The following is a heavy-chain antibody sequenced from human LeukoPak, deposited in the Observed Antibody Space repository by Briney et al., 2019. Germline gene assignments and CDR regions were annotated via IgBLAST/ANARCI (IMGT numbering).Heavy chain of an antibody. D-gene: IGHD3-22*01. CDR2: IGAYNGNT. CDR3: ARVARSHYYDRDYFDY. V-gene: IGHV1-18*01. J-gene: IGHJ4*02. CDR1: GYTFTSYG. Sequence: ASVTVSCKASGYTFTSYGISWVRQAPGQGLEWMGWIGAYNGNTNYAQKLQGRVTMTTDTSTSTAYMELRSLRSDDTAVYYCARVARSHYYDRDYFDYWGQGTLVTVSS.